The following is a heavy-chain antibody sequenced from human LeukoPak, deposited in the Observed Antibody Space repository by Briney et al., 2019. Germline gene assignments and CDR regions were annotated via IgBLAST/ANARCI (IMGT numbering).Heavy chain of an antibody. D-gene: IGHD5-18*01. V-gene: IGHV1-69-2*01. CDR1: GYTFTDYY. Sequence: ASVKVSCXVSGYTFTDYYMHWVQQAPGKGLEWMGLVDPEDGETIYAEKFQGRVTITADTSTDTAYMELSSLRSEDTAVYHCATDLRGYSYGQIDYWGQGTLVTVSS. J-gene: IGHJ4*02. CDR3: ATDLRGYSYGQIDY. CDR2: VDPEDGET.